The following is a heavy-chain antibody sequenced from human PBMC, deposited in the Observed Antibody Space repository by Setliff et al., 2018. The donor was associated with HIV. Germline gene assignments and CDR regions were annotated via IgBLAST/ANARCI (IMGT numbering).Heavy chain of an antibody. CDR2: IIHSGST. V-gene: IGHV4-34*01. CDR1: GASFSHYY. J-gene: IGHJ3*01. CDR3: ARGPLVTDFWSGNGTFDV. D-gene: IGHD3-3*01. Sequence: SETLSLTCAVYGASFSHYYWNWIRQPPGKGLEWIGEIIHSGSTNYNPSLKSRVTISVDMSKNQFSLKLSSVTAADTAIYYCARGPLVTDFWSGNGTFDVWGQGTMVTVSS.